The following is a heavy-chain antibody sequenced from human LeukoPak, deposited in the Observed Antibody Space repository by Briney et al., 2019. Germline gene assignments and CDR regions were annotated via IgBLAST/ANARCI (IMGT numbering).Heavy chain of an antibody. V-gene: IGHV3-48*03. CDR2: IDSSGSSI. CDR1: GFTFSNYA. CDR3: ARRLDY. Sequence: GGSLRLSCSASGFTFSNYAMHWVRQAPGKGLEWVSFIDSSGSSIHYADPVKGRFTISRDNAKNSLYLQMNSLRAEDTAVYYCARRLDYWGQGTLVTVSS. J-gene: IGHJ4*02.